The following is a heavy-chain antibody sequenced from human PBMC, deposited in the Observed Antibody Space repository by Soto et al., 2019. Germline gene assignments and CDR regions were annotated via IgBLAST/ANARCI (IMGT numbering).Heavy chain of an antibody. V-gene: IGHV3-7*03. Sequence: PGGSLRLSCAASGFTFSSYAMSWVRQAPGKGLEWVANIKQDGSEKYYVDSVKGRFTISRDNAKNSLYLQMNSLRAEDTAVYYCAREADEWELDYWAREPWSP. CDR3: AREADEWELDY. CDR2: IKQDGSEK. CDR1: GFTFSSYA. J-gene: IGHJ4*02. D-gene: IGHD1-26*01.